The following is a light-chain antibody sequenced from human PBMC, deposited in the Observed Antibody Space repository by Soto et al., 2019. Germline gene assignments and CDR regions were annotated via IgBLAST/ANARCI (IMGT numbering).Light chain of an antibody. CDR2: EVS. V-gene: IGLV2-8*01. CDR1: SSDVGGYNY. CDR3: SSFEASNNLL. Sequence: QSALTHPPSASGSPGQSVTISCTGTSSDVGGYNYVSWYQQQPGKAPKLMIYEVSKRPSGVPDRFSGSKSGNTASLTVSGFQVEDEAYYYVSSFEASNNLLFGGGTQVTVL. J-gene: IGLJ2*01.